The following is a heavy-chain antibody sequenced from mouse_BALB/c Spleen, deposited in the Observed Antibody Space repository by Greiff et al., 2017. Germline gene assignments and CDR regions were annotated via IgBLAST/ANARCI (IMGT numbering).Heavy chain of an antibody. V-gene: IGHV1S127*01. CDR3: TSEGRRGYAMDY. D-gene: IGHD2-14*01. CDR1: GYTFTSYW. CDR2: IDPSDSYT. Sequence: QVQLQQPGAELVKPGASVKMSCKASGYTFTSYWMHWVKQRPGQGLEWIGVIDPSDSYTSYNQKFKGKATLTVDTSSSTAYMQLSSLTSEDSAVYCCTSEGRRGYAMDYWGQGTSVTVSS. J-gene: IGHJ4*01.